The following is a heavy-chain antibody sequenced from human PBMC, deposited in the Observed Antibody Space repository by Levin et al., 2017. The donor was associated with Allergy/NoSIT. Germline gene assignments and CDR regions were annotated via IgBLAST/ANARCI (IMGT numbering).Heavy chain of an antibody. Sequence: GGSLRLSCAASGFTFTDYAMHWVRQAPGKGLEWVSGISWNSDSLGYADSVKGRFTISRDYAKNSLHLQMNSLRPEDTALYYCATAAGAYYYHNMDVWGQGTTVTVSS. V-gene: IGHV3-9*01. CDR1: GFTFTDYA. CDR2: ISWNSDSL. J-gene: IGHJ6*02. D-gene: IGHD1-26*01. CDR3: ATAAGAYYYHNMDV.